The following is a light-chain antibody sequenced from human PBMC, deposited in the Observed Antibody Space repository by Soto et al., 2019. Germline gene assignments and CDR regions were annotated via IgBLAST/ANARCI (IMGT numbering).Light chain of an antibody. CDR3: QHYGNSLFT. V-gene: IGKV3-20*01. CDR1: QTITSRS. J-gene: IGKJ3*01. Sequence: EIVLTQSPGTLSLSPGERATLSCRASQTITSRSLAWYQQKPGQAPRLLICYTSTRAAGIPDRFSGSGSGTDFTLTITRLGPEDFAVYYCQHYGNSLFTFGPGTKVDIK. CDR2: YTS.